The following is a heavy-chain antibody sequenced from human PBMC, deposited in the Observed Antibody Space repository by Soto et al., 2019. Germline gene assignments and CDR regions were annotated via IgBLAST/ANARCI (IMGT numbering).Heavy chain of an antibody. CDR3: AREDPNHYYYGMDV. CDR1: GYTFIGHY. CDR2: INPNSGGT. J-gene: IGHJ6*02. V-gene: IGHV1-2*02. Sequence: QVQLVQSGAEVKKPGASVKVSCKTSGYTFIGHYMHWVRQAPGQGLEWMGWINPNSGGTNYAQKFHGRVTMTRDTSISTVYMELSRLRSDDTAVYYCAREDPNHYYYGMDVWGQGTTVTVSS.